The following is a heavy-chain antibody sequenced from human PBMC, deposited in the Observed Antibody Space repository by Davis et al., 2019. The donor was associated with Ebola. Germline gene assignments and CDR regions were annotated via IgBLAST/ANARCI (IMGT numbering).Heavy chain of an antibody. V-gene: IGHV3-21*04. Sequence: PGGSLRLSCAASGFTFSSYSMNWVRQAPGKGLEWVSSISSSSSYIYYADSVKGRFTISRDNAKNSLYLQMNSLRAEDTAVYYCAKDGEDDYGDHGGMDYWGQGTLVTVSS. CDR2: ISSSSSYI. D-gene: IGHD4-17*01. CDR3: AKDGEDDYGDHGGMDY. CDR1: GFTFSSYS. J-gene: IGHJ4*02.